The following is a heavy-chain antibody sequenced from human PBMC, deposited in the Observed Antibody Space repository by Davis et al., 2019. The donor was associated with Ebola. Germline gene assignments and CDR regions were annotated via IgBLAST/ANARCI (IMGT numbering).Heavy chain of an antibody. CDR1: GYTFKNYA. J-gene: IGHJ4*02. Sequence: ASVKVSCKASGYTFKNYAISWVRQAPGQGLEWMGWISAYNGNTNYAQKLQGRVTMTTDKSTSTAYMELSSLRSEDTAVYYCARDIVVVDGGDYWGQGTLVTVSS. CDR3: ARDIVVVDGGDY. V-gene: IGHV1-18*01. D-gene: IGHD2-15*01. CDR2: ISAYNGNT.